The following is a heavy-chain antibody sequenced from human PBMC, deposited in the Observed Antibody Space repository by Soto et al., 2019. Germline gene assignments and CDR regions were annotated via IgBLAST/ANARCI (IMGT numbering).Heavy chain of an antibody. CDR2: MNPGSGDT. J-gene: IGHJ5*02. Sequence: ASVKVSCKASGYTFTNNDVSWVRQATGQGLEWMGWMNPGSGDTGCAQEFQGRVTMTRDISIATAYMELTSLTSEDTAIYYCARMESFGSLNWFDPWGQGTLVTVSS. CDR1: GYTFTNND. CDR3: ARMESFGSLNWFDP. V-gene: IGHV1-8*01. D-gene: IGHD5-18*01.